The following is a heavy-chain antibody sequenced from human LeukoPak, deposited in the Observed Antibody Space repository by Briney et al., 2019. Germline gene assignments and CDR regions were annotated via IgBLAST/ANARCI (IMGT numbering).Heavy chain of an antibody. CDR1: GFTFSNYA. Sequence: GGSLRLSCAASGFTFSNYAMSWVRQAPGKGLEWVSAISGGGDSTYYADSVKGRFTVSRDNSKNTLYLQMNSLRAGDTAVYYCAKRSGDRDYWGQGTLVTVSS. J-gene: IGHJ4*02. V-gene: IGHV3-23*01. CDR3: AKRSGDRDY. D-gene: IGHD7-27*01. CDR2: ISGGGDST.